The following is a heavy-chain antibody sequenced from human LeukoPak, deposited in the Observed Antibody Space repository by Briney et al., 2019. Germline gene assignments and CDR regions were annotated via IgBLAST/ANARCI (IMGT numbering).Heavy chain of an antibody. V-gene: IGHV3-48*01. D-gene: IGHD2-2*01. CDR3: AKEQDIVVVPAAPWSALDP. J-gene: IGHJ5*02. CDR2: ISRSSSPI. CDR1: GFTFSSYS. Sequence: PGGSLRLSCAASGFTFSSYSMNWVRQAPGKGLEWVSYISRSSSPIYYADSVKGRFTISRDNAKNSLYLQMNSLRAEDTAVYYCAKEQDIVVVPAAPWSALDPWGQGTLVTVSS.